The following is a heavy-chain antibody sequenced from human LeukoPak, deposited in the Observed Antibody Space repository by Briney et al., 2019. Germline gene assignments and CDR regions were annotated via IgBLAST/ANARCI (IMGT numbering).Heavy chain of an antibody. CDR2: IWYDGSNK. V-gene: IGHV3-33*08. J-gene: IGHJ3*02. Sequence: QPGRSLTLSCAASGXTFSNYGMHWVRQAPGKGLEWVAVIWYDGSNKYYADSVKGRFTISRDNSKNTLYLQMNSLRAEDTAVYYCARDRRNAFDIWGQGTMVTVSS. CDR1: GXTFSNYG. CDR3: ARDRRNAFDI.